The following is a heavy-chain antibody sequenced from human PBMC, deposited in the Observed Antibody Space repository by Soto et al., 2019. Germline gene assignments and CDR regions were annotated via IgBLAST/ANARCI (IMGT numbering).Heavy chain of an antibody. CDR1: GFSVNNNY. CDR2: IYTRGTT. V-gene: IGHV3-53*01. CDR3: ARVLANYFDS. Sequence: PGGSLRLSCSASGFSVNNNYMTWVRQAPGRRPEWVAVIYTRGTTHYADFATGRFTFSRDNSKNTLYLQMDSLRPEDTAVYYCARVLANYFDSWGQGTLVTVSS. J-gene: IGHJ4*02.